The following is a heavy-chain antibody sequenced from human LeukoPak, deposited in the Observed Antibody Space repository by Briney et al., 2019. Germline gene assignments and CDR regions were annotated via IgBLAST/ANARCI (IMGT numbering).Heavy chain of an antibody. CDR2: IYYSGST. CDR1: GGSISSSSYY. Sequence: SETLSLTCTVSGGSISSSSYYWGWIRQPPGKGLEWIGSIYYSGSTYYNPSLKSRVTISVDTSKNQFSLKLSSVTAADTAVYYCARQSSSWYLAWPVAFDIWGQGTMVTVSS. D-gene: IGHD6-13*01. J-gene: IGHJ3*02. V-gene: IGHV4-39*01. CDR3: ARQSSSWYLAWPVAFDI.